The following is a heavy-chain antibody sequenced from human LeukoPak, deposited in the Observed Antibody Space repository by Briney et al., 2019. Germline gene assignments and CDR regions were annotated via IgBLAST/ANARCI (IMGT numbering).Heavy chain of an antibody. D-gene: IGHD3-22*01. CDR2: IYSGGST. J-gene: IGHJ4*02. CDR1: GFTVSSNY. CDR3: ARDHDSSGYYYY. V-gene: IGHV3-53*01. Sequence: GGSLRLSCAASGFTVSSNYMSWVRQAPGKGLEWVSVIYSGGSTYYADSVKGRFTISRGNSKNTLYLQMNSLRAEDTAVYYCARDHDSSGYYYYWGQGTLVTVSS.